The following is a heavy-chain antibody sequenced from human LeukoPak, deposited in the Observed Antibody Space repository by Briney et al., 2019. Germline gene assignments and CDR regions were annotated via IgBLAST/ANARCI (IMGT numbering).Heavy chain of an antibody. CDR1: GYTFTSYY. D-gene: IGHD6-13*01. V-gene: IGHV1-46*01. CDR2: INPSGDST. J-gene: IGHJ4*02. Sequence: ASVKVSCKASGYTFTSYYMHWVRQAPGQGLERMGIINPSGDSTTYAQNFQGRVTMTRDTSTSTVYMELSSLRSEDMAVYYCARARYGFSSSWYVYWGQGTLVTVSS. CDR3: ARARYGFSSSWYVY.